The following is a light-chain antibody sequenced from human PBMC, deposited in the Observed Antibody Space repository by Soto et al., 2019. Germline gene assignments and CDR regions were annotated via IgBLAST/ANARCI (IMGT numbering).Light chain of an antibody. CDR1: QTILNY. CDR2: ATS. J-gene: IGKJ1*01. V-gene: IGKV1-39*01. CDR3: QHSSLSPWT. Sequence: DIQMTQSPSSLSASVGDRVTITCRASQTILNYLNWYQQKPGKAPKLLIFATSNLQSGVPSRFSGSGSGTEFTLTISSLQLEDFATYSCQHSSLSPWTFGQGTKVEIK.